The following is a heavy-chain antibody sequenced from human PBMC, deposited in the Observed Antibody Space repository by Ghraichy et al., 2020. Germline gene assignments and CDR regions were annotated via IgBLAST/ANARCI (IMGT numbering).Heavy chain of an antibody. Sequence: ASVKVSCKASGYTFTGYYMHWVRQAPGQGLEWMGWINPNSGGTNYAQKFQGWVTMTRDTSISTAYMELSRLRSDDTAVYYCARDRDYDSSGYTHFDYWGQGTLVTVSS. J-gene: IGHJ4*02. CDR2: INPNSGGT. CDR3: ARDRDYDSSGYTHFDY. D-gene: IGHD3-22*01. V-gene: IGHV1-2*04. CDR1: GYTFTGYY.